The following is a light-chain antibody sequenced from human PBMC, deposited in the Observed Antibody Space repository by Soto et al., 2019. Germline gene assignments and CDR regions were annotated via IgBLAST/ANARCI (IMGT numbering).Light chain of an antibody. Sequence: DIQMTQSPSSLSASVGDGVSITCRASQNIARYLSWYQQKPGKAPMLLIYGASTLQGGVPSRFSGSGSGTDFTLTIDSLEPEDFATYYCQQSFSSQWTFGQGTKVDIK. V-gene: IGKV1-39*01. CDR1: QNIARY. CDR2: GAS. J-gene: IGKJ1*01. CDR3: QQSFSSQWT.